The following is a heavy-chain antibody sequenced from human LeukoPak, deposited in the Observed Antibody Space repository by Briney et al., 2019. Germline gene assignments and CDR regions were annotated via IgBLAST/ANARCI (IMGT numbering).Heavy chain of an antibody. V-gene: IGHV3-7*01. D-gene: IGHD3-16*01. CDR1: EFMFNKYY. Sequence: GGSLRLSCAVFEFMFNKYYMGWVRRAPGKGLQWVANINPDGSEKYYVDSVKGRFTISRDNAKNSLYLQMNSLRAEDTAVYYCARTYAYDATGDRGHWGQGTLVTVSS. J-gene: IGHJ4*02. CDR2: INPDGSEK. CDR3: ARTYAYDATGDRGH.